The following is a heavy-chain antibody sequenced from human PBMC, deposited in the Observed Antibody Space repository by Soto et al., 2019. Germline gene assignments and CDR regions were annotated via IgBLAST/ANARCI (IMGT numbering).Heavy chain of an antibody. Sequence: PSETLSLTCSVSGGSISGSYWSWIRQSPGKGLEWLGYVYYTGSTNYSPSLRSRVSISVDTSKNEFSLRLSSVTAADTAVYFRARSVEVPGAHIDYWGQGTQVTVSS. CDR2: VYYTGST. CDR1: GGSISGSY. CDR3: ARSVEVPGAHIDY. J-gene: IGHJ4*02. V-gene: IGHV4-59*01. D-gene: IGHD2-8*02.